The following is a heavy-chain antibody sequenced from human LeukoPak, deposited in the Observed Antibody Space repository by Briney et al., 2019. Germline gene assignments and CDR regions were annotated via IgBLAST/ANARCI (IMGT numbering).Heavy chain of an antibody. CDR2: IYSGGST. J-gene: IGHJ3*02. CDR3: AKKYCSSTSCYRDAFDI. V-gene: IGHV3-53*05. CDR1: GFTVSSNY. D-gene: IGHD2-2*01. Sequence: GGSLRLSCAASGFTVSSNYMSWARQAPGKGLEWVSVIYSGGSTYYADSVKGRFTISRDNSKNTLYLQMNSLRAEDTAVYYCAKKYCSSTSCYRDAFDIWGQGTMVTVSS.